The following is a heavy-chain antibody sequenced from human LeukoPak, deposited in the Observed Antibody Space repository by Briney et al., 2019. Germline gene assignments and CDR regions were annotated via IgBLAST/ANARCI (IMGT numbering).Heavy chain of an antibody. J-gene: IGHJ4*02. CDR1: GGSFSGYY. Sequence: PSETLSLTCAVYGGSFSGYYWSWIRQPPGKGLDWIGEINHSGRTKYNPSPKSRVTISVDTSKNQFSLKLSSVTAADTAVYNCARGRNRYYYDSSGPDPFDYWGQGTLVTVSS. V-gene: IGHV4-34*01. CDR2: INHSGRT. D-gene: IGHD3-22*01. CDR3: ARGRNRYYYDSSGPDPFDY.